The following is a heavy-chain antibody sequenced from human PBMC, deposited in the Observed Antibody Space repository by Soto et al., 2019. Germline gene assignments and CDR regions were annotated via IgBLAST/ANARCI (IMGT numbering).Heavy chain of an antibody. J-gene: IGHJ6*02. V-gene: IGHV1-69*06. CDR2: IIPIFGTA. Sequence: ASVEVSCNGSGGTFSSYAVTWSLQAPGQGLEWMGGIIPIFGTANYAQKFQGRVTITADKSTSTAYMELSSLRSEDTAVYYCASRLWFGETHPYYYYGMDVWGQGTTVTVSS. CDR3: ASRLWFGETHPYYYYGMDV. CDR1: GGTFSSYA. D-gene: IGHD3-10*01.